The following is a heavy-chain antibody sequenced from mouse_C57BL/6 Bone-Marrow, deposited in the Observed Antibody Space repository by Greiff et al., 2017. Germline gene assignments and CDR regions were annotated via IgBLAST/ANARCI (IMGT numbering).Heavy chain of an antibody. J-gene: IGHJ4*01. Sequence: VMLVESGPGLVAPSQCLSITCTVSGFSFTSYAISWVRQPPGKGLEWLGVIWTGGGTNYNTALKSRLSISKDNSKSQVFLKMNSLQTDDTARYYCARNPLYYYGGVDYWGQGTSVTVSS. D-gene: IGHD1-1*01. CDR1: GFSFTSYA. CDR2: IWTGGGT. V-gene: IGHV2-9-1*01. CDR3: ARNPLYYYGGVDY.